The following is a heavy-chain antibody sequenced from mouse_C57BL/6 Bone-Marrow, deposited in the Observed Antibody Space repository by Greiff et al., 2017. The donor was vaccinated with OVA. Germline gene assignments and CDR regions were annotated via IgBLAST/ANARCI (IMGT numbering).Heavy chain of an antibody. J-gene: IGHJ1*03. CDR3: ARWSTTESPLEGFDV. Sequence: EVKLQESGPGLAKPSQTLSLTCSVTGYSITSDYWNWIRKFPGNKLEYMGYISYSGSTYYNPSLKSRISITRDTSKDQYYLQLNSVTTEDTATYYCARWSTTESPLEGFDVWGTGTTVTVSS. D-gene: IGHD1-1*01. CDR2: ISYSGST. V-gene: IGHV3-8*01. CDR1: GYSITSDY.